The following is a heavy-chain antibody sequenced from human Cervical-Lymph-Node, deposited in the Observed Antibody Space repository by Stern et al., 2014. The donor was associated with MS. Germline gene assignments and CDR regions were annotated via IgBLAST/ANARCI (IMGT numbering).Heavy chain of an antibody. V-gene: IGHV3-9*01. CDR1: GFTFDDYA. Sequence: QLVESGGGLVQPGRSLRLSCAASGFTFDDYAMHWVRQAPGKGLEWVSGISWNSGSIGYADSVKGRFTIYRDNAKNSLYLQMNSLRAEDTALYYCAKDIAARPGYYYGMDVWGQGTTVTVSS. CDR3: AKDIAARPGYYYGMDV. J-gene: IGHJ6*02. D-gene: IGHD6-6*01. CDR2: ISWNSGSI.